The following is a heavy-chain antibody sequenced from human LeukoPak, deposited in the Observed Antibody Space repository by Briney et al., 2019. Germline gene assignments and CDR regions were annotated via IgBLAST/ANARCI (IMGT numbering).Heavy chain of an antibody. CDR1: GLALSDFW. CDR3: ATSHDSAGND. D-gene: IGHD2-15*01. CDR2: IRHDGNAK. V-gene: IGHV3-7*01. Sequence: GGSLRLSCAASGLALSDFWMSWVRQAPGKGLEWVANIRHDGNAKNYVPSVRGRFTISRDNAKNSLYLQMNSLTVEDTAVYYCATSHDSAGNDWGQGTLVTVSS. J-gene: IGHJ4*02.